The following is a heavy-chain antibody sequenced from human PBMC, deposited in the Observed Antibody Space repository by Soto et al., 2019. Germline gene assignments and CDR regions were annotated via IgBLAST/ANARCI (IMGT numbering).Heavy chain of an antibody. Sequence: PSATLSLTHPVSDGAVSRRSYYWRGIRPPPGKGLEWIGYIYNSGSTNYNPSLKSRVTISVDTSKNHFSLRMSSVTAADTAGYYYARERDSGSYYCGYCSRGTRGTGS. CDR2: IYNSGST. D-gene: IGHD3-10*01. CDR3: ARERDSGSYYCGY. CDR1: DGAVSRRSYY. J-gene: IGHJ4*02. V-gene: IGHV4-61*03.